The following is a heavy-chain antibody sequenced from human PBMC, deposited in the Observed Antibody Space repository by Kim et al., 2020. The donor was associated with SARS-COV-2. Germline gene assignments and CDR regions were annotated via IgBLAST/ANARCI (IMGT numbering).Heavy chain of an antibody. CDR2: ISADGGVV. J-gene: IGHJ5*01. CDR1: GFTFSTYV. V-gene: IGHV3-23*01. Sequence: GGSLRLSCVASGFTFSTYVMSWVRQAPGKGLEWVSAISADGGVVYYADFVEDRFIISRENSKNTLLLEMSRLRADDTATYYCAKEGDHFWSTYYKYNFFDSWGQGNLVTVSS. D-gene: IGHD3-3*02. CDR3: AKEGDHFWSTYYKYNFFDS.